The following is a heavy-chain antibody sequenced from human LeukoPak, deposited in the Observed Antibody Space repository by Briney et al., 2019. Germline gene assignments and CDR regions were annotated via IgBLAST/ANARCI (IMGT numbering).Heavy chain of an antibody. Sequence: GESLKTSCKGSGYSFTSYWIGWVRQMPGKGLEWMGIIYPGDSDTRYSPSFQGQVTISADKSISTAYLQWSSLKASDTAMYYCARQIAVAGRGIDYWGQGTLVTVSS. J-gene: IGHJ4*02. CDR2: IYPGDSDT. CDR1: GYSFTSYW. CDR3: ARQIAVAGRGIDY. D-gene: IGHD6-19*01. V-gene: IGHV5-51*01.